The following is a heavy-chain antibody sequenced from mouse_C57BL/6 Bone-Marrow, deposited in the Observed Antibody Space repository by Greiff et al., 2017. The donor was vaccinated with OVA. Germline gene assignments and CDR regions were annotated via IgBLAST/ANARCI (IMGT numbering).Heavy chain of an antibody. CDR1: GYTFTDYY. D-gene: IGHD1-1*01. J-gene: IGHJ2*01. Sequence: DVKLQESGPVLVKPGASVKMSCKASGYTFTDYYMNWVKQSHGKSLEWIGVINPYNGGTSYNQKFKGKATLTVDKSSSTAYMELNSLTSEDSAVYYCARGYYCGSSFYFDYWGQGTTLTVSS. V-gene: IGHV1-19*01. CDR2: INPYNGGT. CDR3: ARGYYCGSSFYFDY.